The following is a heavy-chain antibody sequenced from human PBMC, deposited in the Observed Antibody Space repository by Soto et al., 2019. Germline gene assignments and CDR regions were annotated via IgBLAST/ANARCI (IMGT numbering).Heavy chain of an antibody. CDR2: IRGSGGST. CDR3: AQNSAYTYGSVDY. Sequence: GGSLRLSCAASGFTFSSYAMSWVRQAPGKGLEWVSAIRGSGGSTYNADSVQGRFTISRDNSKNTLYLQMNSLRAEDTAIYYCAQNSAYTYGSVDYWGLGTLVTVYS. J-gene: IGHJ4*02. V-gene: IGHV3-23*01. D-gene: IGHD3-10*01. CDR1: GFTFSSYA.